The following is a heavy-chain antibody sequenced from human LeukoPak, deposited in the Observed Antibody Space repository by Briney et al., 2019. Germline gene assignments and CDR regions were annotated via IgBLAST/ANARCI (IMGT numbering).Heavy chain of an antibody. CDR3: ATDSTPLVRGLIIAFAY. D-gene: IGHD3-10*01. V-gene: IGHV1-58*01. Sequence: SVKVSCKASGFSFSGSAVQWARQARGQGLEWLGWIIVDSGKTQSLKKLQERITLTRDMSTNTAYMELSGLTPEDTAVYYCATDSTPLVRGLIIAFAYWGQGTQVTVSS. CDR2: IIVDSGKT. CDR1: GFSFSGSA. J-gene: IGHJ4*02.